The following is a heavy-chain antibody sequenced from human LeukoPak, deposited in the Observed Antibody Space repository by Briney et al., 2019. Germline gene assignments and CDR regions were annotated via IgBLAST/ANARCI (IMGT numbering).Heavy chain of an antibody. CDR2: VDYSGDSP. V-gene: IGHV3-23*01. CDR3: ARRAGAYSHPYDY. D-gene: IGHD4/OR15-4a*01. J-gene: IGHJ4*02. CDR1: GFTLSSYE. Sequence: GGSLRLSCTGSGFTLSSYEMTWIRQAPGKGLEWVSSVDYSGDSPYYADSVKGRFTISRDNSKNILYLQLSSLRVEDTAVYYCARRAGAYSHPYDYWGQGTLVTVSS.